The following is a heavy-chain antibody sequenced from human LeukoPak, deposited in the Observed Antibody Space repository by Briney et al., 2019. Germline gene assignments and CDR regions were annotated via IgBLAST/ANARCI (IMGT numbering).Heavy chain of an antibody. V-gene: IGHV3-49*04. CDR1: GFTFGDYT. D-gene: IGHD5-24*01. J-gene: IGHJ4*02. CDR2: IRSKAYGGTT. CDR3: TRDKVEMATTHLDY. Sequence: GRSLRLSCTASGFTFGDYTMSWVRQAPGKGLEWVGFIRSKAYGGTTEYAASVKGRFTISRDESKSIAYLQMNSLRTEDTAVYYCTRDKVEMATTHLDYWGQGTLVTVSS.